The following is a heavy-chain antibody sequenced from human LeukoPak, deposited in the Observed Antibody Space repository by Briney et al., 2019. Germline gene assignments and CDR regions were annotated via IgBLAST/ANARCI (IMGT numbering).Heavy chain of an antibody. CDR2: ISGSGGST. J-gene: IGHJ4*02. CDR3: AKAGILTGYFKLYYFDY. D-gene: IGHD3-9*01. V-gene: IGHV3-23*01. Sequence: PGGSLRLSCAASGFTFSSYAMSWVRQAPGKGLEWVSAISGSGGSTYYADSVKGRFTISRDNSKNTLYLQMNSLRAEDTAVYYCAKAGILTGYFKLYYFDYWGQGTLVTVSS. CDR1: GFTFSSYA.